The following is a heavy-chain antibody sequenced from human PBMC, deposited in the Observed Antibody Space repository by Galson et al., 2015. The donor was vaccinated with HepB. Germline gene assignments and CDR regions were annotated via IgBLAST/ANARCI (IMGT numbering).Heavy chain of an antibody. Sequence: SVKVSCKASGGTFSSYAISWVRQAPGQGLEWMGGIIPIFGTANYAQKFQGRVTITADESTSTAYMELSSLRSEDTAVYYCARDHYYDSSGYYGWFDPWGQGTLVTVSS. CDR2: IIPIFGTA. D-gene: IGHD3-22*01. CDR1: GGTFSSYA. V-gene: IGHV1-69*13. J-gene: IGHJ5*02. CDR3: ARDHYYDSSGYYGWFDP.